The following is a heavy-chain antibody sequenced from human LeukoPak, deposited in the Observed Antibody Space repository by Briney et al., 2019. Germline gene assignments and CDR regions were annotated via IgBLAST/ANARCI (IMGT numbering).Heavy chain of an antibody. V-gene: IGHV1-46*01. CDR3: ARDWNGGNWGNWFDP. Sequence: ASVKVSCKASGYTFTSYGISWVRQAPGQGLEWMGIINPSGGSTSYAQKFQGRVTMTRDTSTSTVYMELSSLRSGDTAVYYCARDWNGGNWGNWFDPWGQGTLVTVSS. D-gene: IGHD4-23*01. CDR2: INPSGGST. CDR1: GYTFTSYG. J-gene: IGHJ5*02.